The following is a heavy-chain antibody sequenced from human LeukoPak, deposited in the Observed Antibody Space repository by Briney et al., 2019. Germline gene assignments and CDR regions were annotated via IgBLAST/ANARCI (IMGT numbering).Heavy chain of an antibody. Sequence: GGSLRLSCAASGFTVSSNYMSWVRQAPGKGLEWVSVIYSGGSTYYADSVKGRFTISRDNSKNTLYLQMNSLRAEDTAVYYCARERVRGALNWFDPWGQGTLATVSS. D-gene: IGHD1-26*01. CDR1: GFTVSSNY. CDR3: ARERVRGALNWFDP. V-gene: IGHV3-66*01. CDR2: IYSGGST. J-gene: IGHJ5*02.